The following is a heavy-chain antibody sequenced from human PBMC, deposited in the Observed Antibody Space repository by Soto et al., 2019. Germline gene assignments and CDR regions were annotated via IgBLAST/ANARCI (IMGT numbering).Heavy chain of an antibody. D-gene: IGHD6-6*01. J-gene: IGHJ6*02. CDR1: GGTFSSYA. CDR2: IIPIFGTA. V-gene: IGHV1-69*13. Sequence: SVKVSCKASGGTFSSYAISWVRQAPGQGLEWMGGIIPIFGTANYAQKFQGRVTITADESTSTAYMELSSLRSEDTAVYYCARDHSSSSGPYYYGMDVWGQGTTVTVSS. CDR3: ARDHSSSSGPYYYGMDV.